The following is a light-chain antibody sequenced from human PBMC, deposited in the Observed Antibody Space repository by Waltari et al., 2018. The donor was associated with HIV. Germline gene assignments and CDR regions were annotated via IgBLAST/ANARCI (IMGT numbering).Light chain of an antibody. Sequence: NFMLTQPHAVSESPGKTVTISCTRSSGSIASHSVQWYQQRPGSAPTTLIYEDNQRPSGVPDRFSGSIDSSSNSASLTISGLKTEDEADYYCQSYDISDWVFGGGTKLTVL. CDR2: EDN. CDR1: SGSIASHS. V-gene: IGLV6-57*03. CDR3: QSYDISDWV. J-gene: IGLJ3*02.